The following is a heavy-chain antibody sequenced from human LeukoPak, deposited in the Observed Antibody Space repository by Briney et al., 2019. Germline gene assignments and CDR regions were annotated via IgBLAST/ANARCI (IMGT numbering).Heavy chain of an antibody. J-gene: IGHJ4*02. D-gene: IGHD5-18*01. V-gene: IGHV3-74*01. CDR1: GFTFSSYW. CDR2: INSDGSST. CDR3: ARGNRIQLWFSSGNYFDY. Sequence: GGSLRLSCAASGFTFSSYWMHWVRQAPGKGLVWVSRINSDGSSTSYADSVKGRFTISRENAKNSLYLQMNSLRAGDTAVYYCARGNRIQLWFSSGNYFDYWGQGTLVTVSS.